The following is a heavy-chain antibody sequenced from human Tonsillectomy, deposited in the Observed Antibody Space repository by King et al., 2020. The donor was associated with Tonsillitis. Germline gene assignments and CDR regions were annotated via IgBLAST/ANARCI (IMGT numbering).Heavy chain of an antibody. CDR3: ARDREGYSDYSALFDY. D-gene: IGHD4-11*01. Sequence: QLVQSGAEVKKPGASVKVSCKASGYTFSSYGISWVRQAPGQGLEWMGWISGYNGNTNYAQKFQGRVAMTTDTSTSTAYIELRSLRSDDTAVYYCARDREGYSDYSALFDYWGQGTLVTVSS. V-gene: IGHV1-18*01. CDR2: ISGYNGNT. CDR1: GYTFSSYG. J-gene: IGHJ4*02.